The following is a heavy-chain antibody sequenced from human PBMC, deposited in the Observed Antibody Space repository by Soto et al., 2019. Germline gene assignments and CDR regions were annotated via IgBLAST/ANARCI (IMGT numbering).Heavy chain of an antibody. CDR1: GFSVSDYY. J-gene: IGHJ4*02. CDR3: AIARLVVEVRFDY. CDR2: ISSTATYT. D-gene: IGHD3-22*01. Sequence: PGGSLRLSCAVSGFSVSDYYLNWIRQAPGKGLEWLSYISSTATYTYYADSVRGRFTISRDSAKNSLYLDMNGLRAVDTAVYYCAIARLVVEVRFDYCGQGTLVTVSS. V-gene: IGHV3-11*06.